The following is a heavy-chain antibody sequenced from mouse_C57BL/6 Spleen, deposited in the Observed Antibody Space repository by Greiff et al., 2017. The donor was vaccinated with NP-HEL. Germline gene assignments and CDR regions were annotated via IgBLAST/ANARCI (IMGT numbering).Heavy chain of an antibody. D-gene: IGHD1-1*01. CDR1: GFSLTSYG. CDR2: IWSGGST. CDR3: ARNTYGSSYEAMDY. J-gene: IGHJ4*01. V-gene: IGHV2-2*01. Sequence: VNLVESGPGLVQPSQSLSITCTVSGFSLTSYGVHWVRQSPGKGLEWLGVIWSGGSTDYNAAFISRLSISKDNSKSQVFFKMNSLQADDTAIYYCARNTYGSSYEAMDYWGQGTSVTVSS.